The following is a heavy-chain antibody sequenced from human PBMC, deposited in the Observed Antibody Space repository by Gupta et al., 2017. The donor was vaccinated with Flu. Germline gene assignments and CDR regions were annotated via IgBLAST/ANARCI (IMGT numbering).Heavy chain of an antibody. CDR3: TTYEIVVVPAAERKRIRNDAFDI. D-gene: IGHD2-2*01. CDR2: IRSKAYGGTT. CDR1: GFTFGDYA. Sequence: EVQLVESGGGLVQPGRSLRLSCTASGFTFGDYAICWVRPAPGKGLAGGGLIRSKAYGGTTEYAASVKGRFTISRDDSKSIAYLQMNSLKTEDTAVYYCTTYEIVVVPAAERKRIRNDAFDIWGQGTMVTVSS. V-gene: IGHV3-49*04. J-gene: IGHJ3*02.